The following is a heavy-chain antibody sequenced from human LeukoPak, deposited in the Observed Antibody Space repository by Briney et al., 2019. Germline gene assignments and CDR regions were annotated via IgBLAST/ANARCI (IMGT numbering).Heavy chain of an antibody. V-gene: IGHV4-4*07. CDR3: ARDVGAQSSGWYSVTFDI. CDR2: IFSRGNT. CDR1: GGSITSYY. D-gene: IGHD6-19*01. J-gene: IGHJ3*02. Sequence: SGTLSLTCTVSGGSITSYYWSWIRQPAGKGLEWIGRIFSRGNTNYNPSLNSRVTMSVDTSKNQFSLKLSSVTAADTAVYYCARDVGAQSSGWYSVTFDIWGQGTMVSVSS.